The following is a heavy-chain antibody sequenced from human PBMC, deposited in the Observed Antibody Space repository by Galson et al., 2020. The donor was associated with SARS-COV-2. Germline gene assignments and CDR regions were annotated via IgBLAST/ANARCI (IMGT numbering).Heavy chain of an antibody. Sequence: SVKVSCKASGFTFTSSAVQWVRQARGQRLEWIGWIVVGSGNTNYAQKFQERVTITRDMSTSTAYMELSSLRSEDTAVYYCAKGPLGGYYDSSGYYFPVDYYYGMDVWGQGTTVTVSS. V-gene: IGHV1-58*01. D-gene: IGHD3-22*01. CDR2: IVVGSGNT. CDR3: AKGPLGGYYDSSGYYFPVDYYYGMDV. CDR1: GFTFTSSA. J-gene: IGHJ6*02.